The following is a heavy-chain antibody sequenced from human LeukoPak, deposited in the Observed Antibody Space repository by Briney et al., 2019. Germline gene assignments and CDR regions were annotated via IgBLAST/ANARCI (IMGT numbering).Heavy chain of an antibody. J-gene: IGHJ4*02. V-gene: IGHV1-69*13. D-gene: IGHD5-18*01. Sequence: SVKVSCKASGGTFSSYAISWVRQAPGQGLEWMGGIIPIFGTANYAQKFQGRATITADESTSTAYMELSSLRSEDTAVYYCARGWGYSSKYYFDYWGQGTLVTVSS. CDR2: IIPIFGTA. CDR3: ARGWGYSSKYYFDY. CDR1: GGTFSSYA.